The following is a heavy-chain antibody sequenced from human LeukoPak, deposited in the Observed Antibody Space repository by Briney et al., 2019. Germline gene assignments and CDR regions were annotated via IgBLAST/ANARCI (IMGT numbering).Heavy chain of an antibody. V-gene: IGHV1-69*13. J-gene: IGHJ3*02. D-gene: IGHD5-18*01. CDR2: IIPIFGTA. Sequence: GASVKVSCKASGGSFSSYAISWVRQAPGQGLEWMGGIIPIFGTANYAQKFQGRVTITADESTSTAYMELSSLRSEDAAVYYCAILWGVDTAIIDAFDIWGQGTMVTVSS. CDR1: GGSFSSYA. CDR3: AILWGVDTAIIDAFDI.